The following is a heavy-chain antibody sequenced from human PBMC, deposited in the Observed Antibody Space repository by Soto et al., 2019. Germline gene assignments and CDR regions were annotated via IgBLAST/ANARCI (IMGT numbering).Heavy chain of an antibody. CDR2: IIPIFGTA. Sequence: SVKVSCKASGGTFSSYAISWVRQAPGQGLEWMGGIIPIFGTANYAQKFQGRVTITADESTSTAYMELSSLRSEDTAVYYCARGSEYYDILTGYSDPYYYGMDVWGQGTTVTVSS. V-gene: IGHV1-69*13. J-gene: IGHJ6*02. CDR1: GGTFSSYA. CDR3: ARGSEYYDILTGYSDPYYYGMDV. D-gene: IGHD3-9*01.